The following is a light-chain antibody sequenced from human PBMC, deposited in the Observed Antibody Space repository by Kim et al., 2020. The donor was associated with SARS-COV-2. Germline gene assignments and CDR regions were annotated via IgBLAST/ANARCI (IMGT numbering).Light chain of an antibody. CDR2: QDS. V-gene: IGLV3-1*01. Sequence: SYELTQPPSVSVSPGQTASITCSGVKLGDKYACWYQQKPGQSPVLVIYQDSQRPSGIPERFSGSNSGNTATLTISGTQAMDEADYYCQAWDSSTAVFGGGTQLTVL. CDR3: QAWDSSTAV. CDR1: KLGDKY. J-gene: IGLJ2*01.